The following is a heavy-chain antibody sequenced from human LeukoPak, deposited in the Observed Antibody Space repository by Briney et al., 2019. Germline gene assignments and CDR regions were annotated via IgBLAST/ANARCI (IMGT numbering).Heavy chain of an antibody. Sequence: GGSLRLSCAASGFTFSSYWMHWVRQAPGKGLVWVSRINSDGSSTSYADSVKGRFTISRDNAKNTLYLQMNSLRAEDTAVYYCARPSRRYGDYVFDYWGQGTLVTVSS. V-gene: IGHV3-74*01. CDR2: INSDGSST. J-gene: IGHJ4*02. CDR1: GFTFSSYW. D-gene: IGHD4-17*01. CDR3: ARPSRRYGDYVFDY.